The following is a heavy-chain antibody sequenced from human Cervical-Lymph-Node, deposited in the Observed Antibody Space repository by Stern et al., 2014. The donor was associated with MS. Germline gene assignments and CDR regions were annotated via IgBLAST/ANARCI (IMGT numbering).Heavy chain of an antibody. V-gene: IGHV4-59*01. CDR3: ARGATQAFDP. J-gene: IGHJ5*02. CDR2: IYYSGST. CDR1: GGSISSYY. Sequence: QVQLVESGPGLVKPSETLSLTCTVSGGSISSYYWSWIRQPPGQGLEWIGYIYYSGSTNYNPSLKSRVTISVDTSKNQVALKLRSVTAADTAVYYCARGATQAFDPWGQGTLVTVSS.